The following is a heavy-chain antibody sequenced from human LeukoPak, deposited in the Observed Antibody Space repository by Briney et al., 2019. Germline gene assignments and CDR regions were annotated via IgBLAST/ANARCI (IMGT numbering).Heavy chain of an antibody. CDR1: GFTFSSYG. CDR3: AGALPNIFYYYGMDV. CDR2: IWYDGSNK. V-gene: IGHV3-33*01. J-gene: IGHJ6*02. D-gene: IGHD1/OR15-1a*01. Sequence: PGGSLRLSCAASGFTFSSYGFHWVRQAPGKGLEWVAVIWYDGSNKYYADSVKGRFTISRDNSKYTLFLQMNSLRVEDTAVYYCAGALPNIFYYYGMDVWGQGTTVTVSS.